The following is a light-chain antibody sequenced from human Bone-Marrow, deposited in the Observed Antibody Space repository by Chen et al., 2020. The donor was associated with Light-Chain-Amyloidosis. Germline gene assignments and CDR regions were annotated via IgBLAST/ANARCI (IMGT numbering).Light chain of an antibody. V-gene: IGLV5-37*01. CDR1: SDINVATYT. J-gene: IGLJ1*01. Sequence: QPVLTQPPYSSASLGESARLTCTLPSDINVATYTIYWYQQQAGSPPRYLLYYYSDSDKGQGSVVPSLFSGSRDATDNAGCLLIAMHTSYDEADYYCIIWASYAFGSGTQVTVL. CDR2: YYSDSDK. CDR3: IIWASYA.